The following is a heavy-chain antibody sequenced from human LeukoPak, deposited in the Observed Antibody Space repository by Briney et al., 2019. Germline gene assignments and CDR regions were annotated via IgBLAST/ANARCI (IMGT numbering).Heavy chain of an antibody. Sequence: GSLRLSCSASGFIFSDYGMHWVRQAPGRGLEWLAFISYDGRTKNYADSVKGRFTFSRDNSKDTLYLQMNNLRVEDTAVYFCARDVPLTTDYYMDVWGKGSTVTVSS. CDR1: GFIFSDYG. D-gene: IGHD4-11*01. CDR2: ISYDGRTK. V-gene: IGHV3-30*04. J-gene: IGHJ6*03. CDR3: ARDVPLTTDYYMDV.